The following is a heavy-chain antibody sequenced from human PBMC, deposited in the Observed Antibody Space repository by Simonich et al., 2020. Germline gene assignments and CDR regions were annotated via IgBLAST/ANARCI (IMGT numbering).Heavy chain of an antibody. V-gene: IGHV3-23*01. CDR2: ISGSGGST. CDR1: GFTFSSYA. D-gene: IGHD3-22*01. J-gene: IGHJ3*02. Sequence: GGGLVQPGGSLRLSCAASGFTFSSYAMSWVRPAPGKGLEWVSAISGSGGSTYYTDSVKGRFTISRDNSKNTLYLQMNSRRAEETAVYYCAKDLGERITMIVVVIDAFDIWGQGTMVTVSS. CDR3: AKDLGERITMIVVVIDAFDI.